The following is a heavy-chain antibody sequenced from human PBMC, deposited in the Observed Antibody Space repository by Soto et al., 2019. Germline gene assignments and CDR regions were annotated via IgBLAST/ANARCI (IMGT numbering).Heavy chain of an antibody. CDR2: IYYSGST. CDR3: ARLEYRYYDILTGYYT. CDR1: GGSISSSSYY. D-gene: IGHD3-9*01. V-gene: IGHV4-39*01. J-gene: IGHJ5*02. Sequence: QLQLQESGPGLVKPSETLSLTCTVSGGSISSSSYYWGWIRQPPGKGLEWIGSIYYSGSTYSNPSLKSRVTISVDTSKNQFSLKLSSVTAADTAVYYCARLEYRYYDILTGYYTWGQGTLVTVSS.